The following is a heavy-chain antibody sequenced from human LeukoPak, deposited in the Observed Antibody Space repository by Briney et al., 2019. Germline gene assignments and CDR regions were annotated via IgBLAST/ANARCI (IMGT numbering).Heavy chain of an antibody. CDR2: INSDGSST. V-gene: IGHV3-74*01. J-gene: IGHJ6*03. CDR1: GFTFSSYW. Sequence: PGGSLRLSCAASGFTFSSYWMHWVRQAPGKGLVWVSRINSDGSSTSYADSVKGRFTISRDNAKNSLYLQMDSLRAEDTAVYYCARVVATTPWYYYYYMDVWGKGTTVTISS. D-gene: IGHD5-12*01. CDR3: ARVVATTPWYYYYYMDV.